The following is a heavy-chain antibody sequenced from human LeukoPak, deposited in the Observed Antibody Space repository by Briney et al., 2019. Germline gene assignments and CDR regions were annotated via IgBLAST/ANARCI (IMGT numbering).Heavy chain of an antibody. J-gene: IGHJ4*02. CDR1: GGSISSGSYY. CDR2: IYTSGST. Sequence: SETLSLTCTVSGGSISSGSYYWSWIRQPAGKGLEWIGRIYTSGSTNYNPSLKSRVTMSVDTSKNQFSLKLSSVTAADTAVYYCARVRRGLDYWGQGTLVTVSS. D-gene: IGHD3-10*01. CDR3: ARVRRGLDY. V-gene: IGHV4-61*02.